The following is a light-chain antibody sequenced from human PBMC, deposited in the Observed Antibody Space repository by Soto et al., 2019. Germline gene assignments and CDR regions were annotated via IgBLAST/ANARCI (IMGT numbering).Light chain of an antibody. CDR1: RSDVGGYKY. V-gene: IGLV2-14*01. CDR3: SSYTSSSTYV. Sequence: QSVLTQPASVSGSPGQSITISCTGTRSDVGGYKYVSWYQQHPGKAPKLMIYEVSNRTSGVSNRFSGSKSGNTASLTISGLQAEDEADYYCSSYTSSSTYVFGSGTKLTVL. J-gene: IGLJ1*01. CDR2: EVS.